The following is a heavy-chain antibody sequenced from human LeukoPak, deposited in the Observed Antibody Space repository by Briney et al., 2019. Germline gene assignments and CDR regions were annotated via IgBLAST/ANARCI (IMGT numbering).Heavy chain of an antibody. Sequence: PGGSLRLSCAASGFSFGRHWMNWVRQAPGKGLEWVANIRQDGSEKNYVDSVKGRFTISRGNAKNSLFLQMDSLRAEDTAVYYCAGGAGWLIDYWGQGTLVTVSS. D-gene: IGHD3-16*01. V-gene: IGHV3-7*03. CDR1: GFSFGRHW. J-gene: IGHJ4*02. CDR2: IRQDGSEK. CDR3: AGGAGWLIDY.